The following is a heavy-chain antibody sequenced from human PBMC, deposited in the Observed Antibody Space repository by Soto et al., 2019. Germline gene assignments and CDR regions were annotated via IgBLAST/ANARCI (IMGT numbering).Heavy chain of an antibody. CDR2: ISSSGSTI. J-gene: IGHJ6*02. CDR3: ARAQGVYAIPPYYYGFDV. V-gene: IGHV3-11*04. D-gene: IGHD2-8*01. Sequence: GGSLRLSCAASGFTFSDYYMSWIRQAPGKGLEWVSYISSSGSTIYYADSVKGRFTISRDNAKNSLYLQMNTLRAEDTAVYYCARAQGVYAIPPYYYGFDVWGQGTTVTVSS. CDR1: GFTFSDYY.